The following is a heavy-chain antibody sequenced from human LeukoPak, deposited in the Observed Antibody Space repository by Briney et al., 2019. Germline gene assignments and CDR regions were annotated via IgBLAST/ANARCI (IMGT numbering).Heavy chain of an antibody. V-gene: IGHV3-73*01. J-gene: IGHJ3*02. Sequence: PGGSLRLSCAASGFTFSGSAMHWVRQASGKGLEWVGRIRSKANSYATAYAASVKGRFTISRDDSKNTAYLQMNSLKTEDTAVYYCTRPGVVMNFDIWGQGTMVTVSS. CDR3: TRPGVVMNFDI. CDR2: IRSKANSYAT. D-gene: IGHD3-3*01. CDR1: GFTFSGSA.